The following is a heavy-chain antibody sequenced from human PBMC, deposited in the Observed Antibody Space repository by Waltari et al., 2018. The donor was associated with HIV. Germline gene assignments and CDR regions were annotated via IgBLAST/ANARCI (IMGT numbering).Heavy chain of an antibody. CDR2: IYTSGSA. V-gene: IGHV4-61*02. J-gene: IGHJ2*01. Sequence: QVQLQESGPGLVKPSQTLSLTCTVSGGSITSGYYYWSWIRQPAGKGLEWIGRIYTSGSANYTPSLRSRVTMSLDTSKNQFSLKLTSVTAADTAVYYCARGLDILTGHYHWFSDVWGRGTLVTVSS. D-gene: IGHD3-9*01. CDR1: GGSITSGYYY. CDR3: ARGLDILTGHYHWFSDV.